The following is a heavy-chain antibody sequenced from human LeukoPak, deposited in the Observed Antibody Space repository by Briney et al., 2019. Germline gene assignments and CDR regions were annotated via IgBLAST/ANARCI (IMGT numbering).Heavy chain of an antibody. V-gene: IGHV3-30*03. CDR1: GFTFSSCG. D-gene: IGHD2-8*02. J-gene: IGHJ4*02. Sequence: GGSLRLSCAASGFTFSSCGMHWVRQAPGKGLEWVAVISYDGSNKYYADSVKGRFTISRDNSKNTLYLQMNSLRAEDTAVYYCARELVDYWGQGTLVTVSS. CDR3: ARELVDY. CDR2: ISYDGSNK.